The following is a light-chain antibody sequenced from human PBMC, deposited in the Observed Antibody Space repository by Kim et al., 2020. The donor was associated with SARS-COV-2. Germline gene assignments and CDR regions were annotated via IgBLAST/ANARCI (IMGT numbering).Light chain of an antibody. CDR3: QQYGSSPRT. CDR2: TAS. J-gene: IGKJ1*01. Sequence: SPWESATLSCRASQSVRSNYLAWYQQKPGQAPRLLIYTASNRATGIPDRFSGSGSETDFTLSITRLEPEDFAVYYCQQYGSSPRTFGQGTKVDIK. V-gene: IGKV3-20*01. CDR1: QSVRSNY.